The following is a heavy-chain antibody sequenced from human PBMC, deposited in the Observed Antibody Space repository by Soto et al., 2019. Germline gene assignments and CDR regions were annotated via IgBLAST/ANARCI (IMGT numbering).Heavy chain of an antibody. CDR1: GSTFSTYS. CDR3: ASSSGNNYGVGTNYYFDY. V-gene: IGHV1-69*06. Sequence: SCKTSGSTFSTYSIVWVRQAPGEGLEWMGGIIPLFGTANYAQKFQDRVTITADKSTNTAFMELSSLKSEDTAMYYCASSSGNNYGVGTNYYFDYWGQGTLVTVSS. CDR2: IIPLFGTA. D-gene: IGHD1-26*01. J-gene: IGHJ4*02.